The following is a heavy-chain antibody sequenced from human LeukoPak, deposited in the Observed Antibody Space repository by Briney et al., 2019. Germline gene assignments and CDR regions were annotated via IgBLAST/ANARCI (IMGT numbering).Heavy chain of an antibody. Sequence: ASVKVSCKASGYTFTGYYMHWVRQAPGQGLEWMGWINPNSGDTNYAQKFQGRVTMTRDTSISTAYMELSGLRSDDTAGYYCAREHVVVASVGHLNPFDYSGEGTLVSVSS. J-gene: IGHJ4*02. D-gene: IGHD2-15*01. CDR2: INPNSGDT. CDR3: AREHVVVASVGHLNPFDY. V-gene: IGHV1-2*02. CDR1: GYTFTGYY.